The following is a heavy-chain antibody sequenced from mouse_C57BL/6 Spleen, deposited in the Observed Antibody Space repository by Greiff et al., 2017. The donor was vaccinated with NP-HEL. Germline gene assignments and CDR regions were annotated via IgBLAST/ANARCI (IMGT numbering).Heavy chain of an antibody. J-gene: IGHJ4*01. CDR2: IDPSDSYT. V-gene: IGHV1-69*01. CDR1: GYTFTSYW. Sequence: VQLQQPGAELVMPGASVKLSCKASGYTFTSYWMHWVKQRPGQGLEWIGEIDPSDSYTNYNQKFKGKSTLTVDKSSSTAYMQLSSLTSEDSAVYYCASYGPYAMDYWGQGTSVTVSS. D-gene: IGHD1-1*02. CDR3: ASYGPYAMDY.